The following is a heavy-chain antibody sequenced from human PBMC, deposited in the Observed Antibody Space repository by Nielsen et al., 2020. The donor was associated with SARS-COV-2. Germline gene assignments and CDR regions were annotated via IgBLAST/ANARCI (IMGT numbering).Heavy chain of an antibody. CDR1: GYTFTSYY. CDR3: ARNRAGYEGYYDFWSGYSPAYYGMDV. D-gene: IGHD3-3*01. V-gene: IGHV1-46*01. CDR2: INPSGGST. J-gene: IGHJ6*02. Sequence: ASVKVSCKASGYTFTSYYMHWVRQAPGQGLEWMGIINPSGGSTSYAQKFQGRVTMTRDTSTSTVYMELSSLRSEDTAVYYCARNRAGYEGYYDFWSGYSPAYYGMDVWGQGTTVIVSS.